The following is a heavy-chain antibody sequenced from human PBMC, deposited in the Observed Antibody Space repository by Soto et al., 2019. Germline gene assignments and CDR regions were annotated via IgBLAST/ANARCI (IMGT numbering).Heavy chain of an antibody. D-gene: IGHD4-4*01. CDR1: GFTFSTYG. CDR3: AKSNRPTAPVDY. J-gene: IGHJ4*02. CDR2: ISASGGST. Sequence: EVQLLESGGALVQPGGSLRLSCAASGFTFSTYGMSWVRQAPGKGLEWVSGISASGGSTYYADSVKGRFTISRDNSKSTMYLQMNSLRAEDTALYYWAKSNRPTAPVDYWGQGTLVTVSS. V-gene: IGHV3-23*01.